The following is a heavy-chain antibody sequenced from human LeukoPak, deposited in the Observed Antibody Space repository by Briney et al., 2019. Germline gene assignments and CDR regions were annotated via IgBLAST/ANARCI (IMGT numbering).Heavy chain of an antibody. V-gene: IGHV3-23*01. CDR1: GFTFSSYA. J-gene: IGHJ4*02. CDR3: ARSTTIYDLVGDFDY. D-gene: IGHD3-3*01. Sequence: PGGSLRLSCAASGFTFSSYAMSWVRQAPGKGLEWVSAISGSGGSTYYADSVKGRFTISRDNSKNTLYLQMNSLRAEDTAVYYCARSTTIYDLVGDFDYWGQGTLVTVSS. CDR2: ISGSGGST.